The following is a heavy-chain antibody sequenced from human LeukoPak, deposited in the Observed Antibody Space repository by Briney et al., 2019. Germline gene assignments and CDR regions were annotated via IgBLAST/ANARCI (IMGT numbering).Heavy chain of an antibody. CDR3: ARMYYYGSGSYYNDY. D-gene: IGHD3-10*01. CDR1: GYTFAGYY. V-gene: IGHV1-2*06. J-gene: IGHJ4*02. CDR2: INPNSGGT. Sequence: ASVKVSCKASGYTFAGYYMHWVRQAPGQGLEWMGRINPNSGGTNYAQKFQGRVTMTRDTSISTAYMELSRLRSDDTAVYYCARMYYYGSGSYYNDYWGQGTLVTVSS.